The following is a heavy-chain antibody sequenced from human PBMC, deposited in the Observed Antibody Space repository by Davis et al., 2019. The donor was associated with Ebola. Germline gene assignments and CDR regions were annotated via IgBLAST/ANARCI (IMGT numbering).Heavy chain of an antibody. CDR1: GFTFSSYA. J-gene: IGHJ4*02. CDR2: ISGSGGST. V-gene: IGHV3-23*01. Sequence: GESLKISCAASGFTFSSYAMSWVRQAPGKGLEWVSAISGSGGSTYYADSVKGRFTISRDNSKNTLYLQMNSLRAEDTAVYYCARDMIGAYSSSPDYWGQGTLVTVSS. CDR3: ARDMIGAYSSSPDY. D-gene: IGHD6-6*01.